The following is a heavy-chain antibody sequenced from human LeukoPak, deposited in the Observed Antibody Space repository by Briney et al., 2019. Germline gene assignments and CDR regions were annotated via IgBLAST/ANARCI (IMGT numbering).Heavy chain of an antibody. D-gene: IGHD3-10*02. J-gene: IGHJ4*02. CDR2: IYYNGAT. CDR3: AREVSGEFDY. CDR1: GDSFSSYY. Sequence: PSETLSLTCTVSGDSFSSYYWNWIRQPPGKGLEWIGYIYYNGATNYSPSLKSRVTISVDTSKNQFSLDLKAVTAADTAVYYCAREVSGEFDYWGQGTLVTVSS. V-gene: IGHV4-59*01.